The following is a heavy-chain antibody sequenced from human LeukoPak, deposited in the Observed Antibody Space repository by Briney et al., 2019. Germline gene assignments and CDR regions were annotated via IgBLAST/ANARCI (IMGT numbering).Heavy chain of an antibody. D-gene: IGHD6-6*01. V-gene: IGHV3-48*01. CDR3: ARDLGIAARLDY. CDR2: ISSSSTI. CDR1: GFTFSSYS. J-gene: IGHJ4*02. Sequence: PGGSLRLSCAASGFTFSSYSMNWVRQAPGKGLEWVSYISSSSTIYYADSVQGRFTISRDNAKNSLYLQMNSLRAEDTAVYYCARDLGIAARLDYWGQGTLVTVSS.